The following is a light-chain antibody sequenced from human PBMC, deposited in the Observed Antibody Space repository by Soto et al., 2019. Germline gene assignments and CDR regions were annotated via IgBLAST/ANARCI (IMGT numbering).Light chain of an antibody. J-gene: IGLJ2*01. CDR2: DVS. CDR3: SSYTSSSTVV. V-gene: IGLV2-14*01. CDR1: SSDVGGYNY. Sequence: QSALTQPASVSGSPGQSITISCTGTSSDVGGYNYDSWYQQHPGKAPKLMIYDVSNRPSGVSNCFSGSKSGNTASLTISGLQAEDEADYYCSSYTSSSTVVFGGGTKLTVL.